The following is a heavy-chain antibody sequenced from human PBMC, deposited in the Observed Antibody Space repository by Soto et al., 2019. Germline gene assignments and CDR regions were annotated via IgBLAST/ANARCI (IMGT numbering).Heavy chain of an antibody. CDR3: ARVDPGGPSSGWYSFDY. CDR2: INPNSGGT. CDR1: GYTFTGYY. Sequence: QVQLVQSGAEVKKPGASVKVSCKASGYTFTGYYMHWVRQAPGQGLEWMGWINPNSGGTNYAHKFQGRVTMTRDTSISTAYMELSRLRSDDTAVYYCARVDPGGPSSGWYSFDYWGQGTLVTVSS. V-gene: IGHV1-2*07. D-gene: IGHD6-19*01. J-gene: IGHJ4*02.